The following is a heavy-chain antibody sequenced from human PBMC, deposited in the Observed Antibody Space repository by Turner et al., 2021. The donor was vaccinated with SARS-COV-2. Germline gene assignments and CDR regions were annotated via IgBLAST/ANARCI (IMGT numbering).Heavy chain of an antibody. D-gene: IGHD6-13*01. Sequence: QVQLVESGGGVVQPVWSLRLSCAASGFTFSSYGMHWVRQAAGKGLEWVAIMWYDGSNKYYADSVKGRFTISRDNSKNTLYLQMNSLRAEDTAVYYCAREHRPSSWQTYYFDFWGQGTLVTVSS. CDR1: GFTFSSYG. V-gene: IGHV3-33*01. CDR3: AREHRPSSWQTYYFDF. J-gene: IGHJ4*02. CDR2: MWYDGSNK.